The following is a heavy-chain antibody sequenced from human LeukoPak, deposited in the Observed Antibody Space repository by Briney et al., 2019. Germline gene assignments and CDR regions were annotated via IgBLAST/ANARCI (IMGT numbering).Heavy chain of an antibody. V-gene: IGHV1-18*01. Sequence: ASVKVSCKASGYTFTSYGISWVRQAPGQGLEWMGWISAYNGNTNYAQKLQGRVTMTTDTSTSTAYMELRSLRSDDTAVYYCARSRPTVTATHFDYWGQGTLVTVSS. CDR2: ISAYNGNT. D-gene: IGHD4-17*01. CDR3: ARSRPTVTATHFDY. CDR1: GYTFTSYG. J-gene: IGHJ4*02.